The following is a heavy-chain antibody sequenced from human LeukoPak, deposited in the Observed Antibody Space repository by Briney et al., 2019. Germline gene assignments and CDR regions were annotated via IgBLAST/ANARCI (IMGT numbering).Heavy chain of an antibody. CDR3: AKDVPAGYSYGSPFDY. D-gene: IGHD5-18*01. CDR2: ISYDGRTK. J-gene: IGHJ4*02. CDR1: GFTFSNYA. Sequence: GRSLRLSCSASGFTFSNYAIHWVRQAPGKGLEWVAVISYDGRTKYYADSVKGRFTISRDNSKNTLYLQMNSLRAEDTAVYYCAKDVPAGYSYGSPFDYWGQGTLVTVSS. V-gene: IGHV3-30*04.